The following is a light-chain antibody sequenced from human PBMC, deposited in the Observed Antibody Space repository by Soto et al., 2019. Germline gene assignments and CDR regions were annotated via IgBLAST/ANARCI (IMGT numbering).Light chain of an antibody. J-gene: IGLJ1*01. CDR2: ADN. Sequence: QSVLTQPPSASGTPGQRVTISCSGGTSNIGSNTVNWYRQFPGTAPKLLIYADNRRPAGVPDRFSGSRSGTSATLGITGFQTGDEADYYCGSWDSSLSAYVFGTGTKLTVL. V-gene: IGLV1-44*01. CDR1: TSNIGSNT. CDR3: GSWDSSLSAYV.